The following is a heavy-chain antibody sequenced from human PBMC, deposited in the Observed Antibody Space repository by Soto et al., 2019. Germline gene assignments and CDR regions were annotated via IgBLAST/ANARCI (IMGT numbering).Heavy chain of an antibody. Sequence: QVQLVQSGAEVKKPGASVKVSCKASGYTFTSYDINWVRQATGQGLEWMGWMNPNSGNTGYAQKFQGRVTMTRNTSISTAYMELSSLRSEDTAVYYCAREISNSPYYYYYGMDVWGQGTTVTVSS. CDR1: GYTFTSYD. CDR3: AREISNSPYYYYYGMDV. CDR2: MNPNSGNT. V-gene: IGHV1-8*01. D-gene: IGHD4-4*01. J-gene: IGHJ6*02.